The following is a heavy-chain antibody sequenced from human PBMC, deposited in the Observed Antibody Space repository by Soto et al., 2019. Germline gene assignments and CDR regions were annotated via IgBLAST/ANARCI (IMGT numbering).Heavy chain of an antibody. D-gene: IGHD2-15*01. CDR1: GGSISSGGYY. CDR3: ARDPAAEDYYYGMDV. J-gene: IGHJ6*02. CDR2: IYYSGST. Sequence: SETLSLTCTVSGGSISSGGYYWSWIRQHPGKGLEWIGYIYYSGSTYYNPSLKSRVTISVDTSKNQFSLKLSSVTAADTAVYYCARDPAAEDYYYGMDVWGQGTTVTVS. V-gene: IGHV4-31*03.